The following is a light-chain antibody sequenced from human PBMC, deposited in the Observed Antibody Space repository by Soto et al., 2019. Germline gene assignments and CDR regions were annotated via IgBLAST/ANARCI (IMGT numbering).Light chain of an antibody. CDR3: HQYNGYLWT. CDR2: DAS. V-gene: IGKV1-5*01. J-gene: IGKJ1*01. Sequence: DIQMTQSPSIVSASVGDRVTITCRASQTVVGWLAWYQQKPGKAPKLLIYDASNLEGGVPPRFSGSGSGTDFTLTISSLQPDDFATYYCHQYNGYLWTFGQGTKVEIK. CDR1: QTVVGW.